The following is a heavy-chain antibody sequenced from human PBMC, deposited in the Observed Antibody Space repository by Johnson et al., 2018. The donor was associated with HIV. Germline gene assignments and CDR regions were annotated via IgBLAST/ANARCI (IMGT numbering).Heavy chain of an antibody. CDR2: VDIDVNT. CDR3: ARGQRSSWYPVNAFDI. V-gene: IGHV3-13*01. Sequence: VQLVESGGDSVQPGGSLRLSCAASGFSFSNFDLPWVRQDIGSRLEWVSGVDIDVNTYSAGSVQARFTISRDNAKESLFLQVKSLPAGDSALYYCARGQRSSWYPVNAFDIWGQGTMATVSS. D-gene: IGHD6-13*01. J-gene: IGHJ3*02. CDR1: GFSFSNFD.